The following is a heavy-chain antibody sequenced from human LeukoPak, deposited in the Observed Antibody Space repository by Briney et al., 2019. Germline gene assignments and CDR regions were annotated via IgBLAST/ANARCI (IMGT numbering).Heavy chain of an antibody. V-gene: IGHV3-7*01. Sequence: DSVKGRFTISRDNAKKSLSLEMNSLRAEDTAVYYCAGDHGSGSTDYFDSWGQGTLVTVSA. J-gene: IGHJ4*02. CDR3: AGDHGSGSTDYFDS. D-gene: IGHD2-15*01.